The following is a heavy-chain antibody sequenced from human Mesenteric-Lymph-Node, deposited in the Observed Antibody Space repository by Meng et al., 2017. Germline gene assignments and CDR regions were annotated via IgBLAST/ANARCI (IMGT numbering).Heavy chain of an antibody. CDR1: GGSISSSSYY. CDR2: IYSSGTT. D-gene: IGHD3-9*01. V-gene: IGHV4-61*02. Sequence: SETLSLTCIVSGGSISSSSYYWSWIRQPAGKGLEWIGRIYSSGTTNYNPSLKGRVTMSLDTSKNQISLNLNSVTAADTAVYYCAKNRPGLLTGYPHDAFDIWGQGTMVTVSS. CDR3: AKNRPGLLTGYPHDAFDI. J-gene: IGHJ3*02.